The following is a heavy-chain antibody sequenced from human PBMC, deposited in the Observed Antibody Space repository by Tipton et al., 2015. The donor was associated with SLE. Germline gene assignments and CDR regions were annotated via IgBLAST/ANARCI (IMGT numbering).Heavy chain of an antibody. V-gene: IGHV3-23*01. CDR3: ARDRGTAYCSSTSCYTGGIRYYYMYV. CDR2: ISGTGRAT. D-gene: IGHD2-2*02. J-gene: IGHJ6*03. Sequence: SLRLSCAASGFTFSSYAMTWVRQAPGKGLEWVSGISGTGRATYYADSVKGRFTISRDTSKSRLYLQMNSLRIEDTAVYYCARDRGTAYCSSTSCYTGGIRYYYMYVWGKGTTVTVSS. CDR1: GFTFSSYA.